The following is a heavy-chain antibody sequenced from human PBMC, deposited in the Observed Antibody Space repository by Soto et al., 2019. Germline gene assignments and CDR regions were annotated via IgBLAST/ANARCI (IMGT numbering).Heavy chain of an antibody. CDR2: IVREGTEQ. CDR3: ARGDAYPDNGLEY. Sequence: QVQLVESGGGVVQPGNSLRLLCAASGFTFSEYGMHWVRQEPGKGLEWLAVIVREGTEQHYAESVKGRFTVSRDNSKKTLNLRMNNMRVDDTAVSYGARGDAYPDNGLEYWGQGTLLTVSP. CDR1: GFTFSEYG. D-gene: IGHD1-1*01. J-gene: IGHJ4*02. V-gene: IGHV3-33*05.